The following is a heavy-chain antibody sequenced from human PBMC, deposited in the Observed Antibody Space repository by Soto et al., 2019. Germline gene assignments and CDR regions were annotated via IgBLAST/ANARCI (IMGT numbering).Heavy chain of an antibody. CDR1: GFTFSSYG. J-gene: IGHJ4*02. Sequence: QVQLVESGGGVVQPGRSLRLSCAASGFTFSSYGMHWVRQAPGKGLEWVAVIWYDGSNKYYADSVKGRFTISRDNSKNPLYLQMNSLRAEDTAVYYCARPSEGQAEVRYFDYWGQGTLVTVSS. V-gene: IGHV3-33*01. D-gene: IGHD2-15*01. CDR2: IWYDGSNK. CDR3: ARPSEGQAEVRYFDY.